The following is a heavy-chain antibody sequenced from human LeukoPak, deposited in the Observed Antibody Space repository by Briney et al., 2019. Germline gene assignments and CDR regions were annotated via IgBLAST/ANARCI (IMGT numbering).Heavy chain of an antibody. D-gene: IGHD5-24*01. V-gene: IGHV3-23*01. J-gene: IGHJ4*02. CDR2: ISGSGGST. CDR3: AKPRRRDGYNYGHYFDY. CDR1: GFTFSSYA. Sequence: GGSLRLSCAASGFTFSSYAMSWVRQAPGKGLEWVSAISGSGGSTYYADSVKGRFTISRDNSKNTLYLQVNSLRAEDTAVYYCAKPRRRDGYNYGHYFDYWGQGTLVTVSS.